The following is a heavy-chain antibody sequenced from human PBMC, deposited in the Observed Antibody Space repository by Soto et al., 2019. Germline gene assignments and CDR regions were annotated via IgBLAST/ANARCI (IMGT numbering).Heavy chain of an antibody. CDR2: IYSGGST. Sequence: EVQLVETGGGLIQPGGSLRLSCAASGFTVSSNYMSWVRQAPGKGLEWVSVIYSGGSTHYADSVKGRFTIPRDNSKNTLYLQMNSLRAEDTAVYYCARSSRGGNAGYFDLWGRGTLVTVSS. V-gene: IGHV3-53*02. CDR1: GFTVSSNY. D-gene: IGHD2-15*01. CDR3: ARSSRGGNAGYFDL. J-gene: IGHJ2*01.